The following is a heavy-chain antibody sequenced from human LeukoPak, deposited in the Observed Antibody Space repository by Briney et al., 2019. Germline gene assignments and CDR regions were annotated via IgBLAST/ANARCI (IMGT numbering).Heavy chain of an antibody. J-gene: IGHJ4*02. Sequence: GGSLRLSCAASGFTFSSYGMHWVRQAPGKGLEWVAVISYDGSNKYYADSVKGRFTISRDNSKNTLYLQMNSLRAEDTAVYYCARENPRDMGVGVDYWGQGTLVTVSS. CDR1: GFTFSSYG. D-gene: IGHD1-26*01. CDR3: ARENPRDMGVGVDY. V-gene: IGHV3-30*03. CDR2: ISYDGSNK.